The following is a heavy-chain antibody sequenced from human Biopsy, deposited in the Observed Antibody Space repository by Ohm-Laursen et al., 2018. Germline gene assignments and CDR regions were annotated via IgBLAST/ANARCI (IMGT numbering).Heavy chain of an antibody. Sequence: SETLSLTCTVSGDSVTKYYWSWIRQPPGKGLEWIGHIYYSVTTNYNPSLQSRVSISVDTSRNQVSLTLSSVTAADTAVYYCARDSGILNYGNFKYYHYYGMDVWGQGTKVTVSS. J-gene: IGHJ6*02. CDR3: ARDSGILNYGNFKYYHYYGMDV. D-gene: IGHD4-11*01. CDR2: IYYSVTT. CDR1: GDSVTKYY. V-gene: IGHV4-59*02.